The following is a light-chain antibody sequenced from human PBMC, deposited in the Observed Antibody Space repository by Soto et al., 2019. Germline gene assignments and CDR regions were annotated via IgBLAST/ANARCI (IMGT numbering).Light chain of an antibody. V-gene: IGKV3-11*01. Sequence: EIVLTQSPATLSLSPGERATLSCRASQSVSSYLAWYQQKPGQAPRLLIYDASNRATGIPARFSGSGSGTDFPLSIRSLEPEDFAVYHCQQRSNWPRTFGHGNKLEIK. CDR1: QSVSSY. J-gene: IGKJ2*02. CDR2: DAS. CDR3: QQRSNWPRT.